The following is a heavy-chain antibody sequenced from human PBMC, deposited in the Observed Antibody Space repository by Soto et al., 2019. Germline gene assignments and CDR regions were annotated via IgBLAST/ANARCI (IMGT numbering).Heavy chain of an antibody. CDR2: INAGNGNT. J-gene: IGHJ6*02. CDR1: GYTFTSYA. Sequence: AASVKVSCKASGYTFTSYAMHWVRQAPGQRLEWMGWINAGNGNTKYSQKFQGRVTITRDTSASTAYMELSSLRSEDTAVYYCARDDVGDIVVVPASINHYYGMDVWGQGTTVTVSS. D-gene: IGHD2-2*01. V-gene: IGHV1-3*01. CDR3: ARDDVGDIVVVPASINHYYGMDV.